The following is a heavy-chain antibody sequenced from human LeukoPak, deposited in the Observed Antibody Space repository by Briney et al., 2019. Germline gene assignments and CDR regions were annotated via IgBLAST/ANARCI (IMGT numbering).Heavy chain of an antibody. D-gene: IGHD3-10*01. V-gene: IGHV4-34*01. J-gene: IGHJ6*03. CDR3: ARQRGYYYYYYMTV. Sequence: SETLSLTCAVYGGSFSGYYWSWIRQPPGKGLEWIGEINHSGSTNYNPSLKSRVTISVDTSKNQFSLKLSSVTAADTAVYYCARQRGYYYYYYMTVWGKGTTVTVS. CDR1: GGSFSGYY. CDR2: INHSGST.